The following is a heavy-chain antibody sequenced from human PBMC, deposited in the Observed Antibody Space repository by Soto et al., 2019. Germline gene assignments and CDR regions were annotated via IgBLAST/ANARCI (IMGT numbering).Heavy chain of an antibody. CDR2: VNHGGST. CDR3: ARDSPSCGGAEAGRGVFDY. J-gene: IGHJ4*02. D-gene: IGHD6-13*01. Sequence: TSETLSLTCAVSGGSFSGFFWGWIRQPPGKGLEWIGEVNHGGSTNYNPSLKSRVTISSDTSKKHFSLTLRSVTAADTAVYYCARDSPSCGGAEAGRGVFDYWAQGTLVTVSS. CDR1: GGSFSGFF. V-gene: IGHV4-34*01.